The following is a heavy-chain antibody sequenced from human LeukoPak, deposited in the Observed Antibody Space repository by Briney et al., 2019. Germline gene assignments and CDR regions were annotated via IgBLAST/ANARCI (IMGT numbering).Heavy chain of an antibody. CDR2: VSHTGRT. D-gene: IGHD3-16*01. CDR3: ASLMTTRTFDY. Sequence: SETLSLTCVVSGGSIYSPNWWTWVRQPPGKGLEWIGEVSHTGRTNYHPSLQSRVTISLDESKNHFSLKLSSVTAADTAVYYCASLMTTRTFDYWGQGTLVTVSS. J-gene: IGHJ4*02. V-gene: IGHV4/OR15-8*01. CDR1: GGSIYSPNW.